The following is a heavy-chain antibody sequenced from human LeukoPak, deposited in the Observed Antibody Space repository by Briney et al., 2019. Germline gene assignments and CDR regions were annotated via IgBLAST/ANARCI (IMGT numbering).Heavy chain of an antibody. CDR3: TRGASGYGNFYY. J-gene: IGHJ4*02. D-gene: IGHD5-12*01. V-gene: IGHV3-74*01. CDR2: INSDGSSI. CDR1: AFSVCGYW. Sequence: GGSLRLSCAASAFSVCGYWMHWLRQGPGMGLVWVSRINSDGSSISYADSVKGRFSISRDNAKNTLYLQMNSLRAEDTAVYYCTRGASGYGNFYYWGQGTLVTVSS.